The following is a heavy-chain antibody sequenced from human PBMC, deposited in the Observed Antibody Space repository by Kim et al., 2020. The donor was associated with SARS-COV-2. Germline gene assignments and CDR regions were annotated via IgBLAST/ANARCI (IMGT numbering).Heavy chain of an antibody. V-gene: IGHV4-34*01. D-gene: IGHD2-15*01. CDR3: ARRWYVVVAALGFDY. J-gene: IGHJ4*02. Sequence: SETLSLTCAVYGGSFSGYYWSWIRQPPGKGLEWIGEINHSGSTNYNPSLKSRVTISVDTSKNQFSLKLSSVTAADTAVYYCARRWYVVVAALGFDYWGQGTLVTVSS. CDR2: INHSGST. CDR1: GGSFSGYY.